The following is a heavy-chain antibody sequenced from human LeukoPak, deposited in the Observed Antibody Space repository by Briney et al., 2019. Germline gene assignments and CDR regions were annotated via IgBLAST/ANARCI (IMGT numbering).Heavy chain of an antibody. J-gene: IGHJ4*02. CDR3: AKGAGSYYDSSGPYYFDY. V-gene: IGHV3-74*01. CDR1: GFTFSSYW. Sequence: GGSLRLSCAASGFTFSSYWMHWVRQAPGKGLVWVSRINSDGSSTSYADSVKGRFTISRDNAKNSLYLQMNSLRAEDTALYYCAKGAGSYYDSSGPYYFDYWGQGTLVTVSS. D-gene: IGHD3-22*01. CDR2: INSDGSST.